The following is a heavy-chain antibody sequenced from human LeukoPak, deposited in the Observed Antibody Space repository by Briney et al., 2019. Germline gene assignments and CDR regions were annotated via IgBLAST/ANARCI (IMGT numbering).Heavy chain of an antibody. CDR2: ISSSSSTI. CDR3: AREHFANEDPTDEFGPGFDY. Sequence: GGSLRLSCAASGFTFSSYSMNWVRQAPGKGLEWVSYISSSSSTIYYADSVKGRFTISRDNAKNSLYLQMNSLRAEDTAVYYCAREHFANEDPTDEFGPGFDYWGQGTLVTVSS. D-gene: IGHD1-1*01. CDR1: GFTFSSYS. V-gene: IGHV3-48*01. J-gene: IGHJ4*02.